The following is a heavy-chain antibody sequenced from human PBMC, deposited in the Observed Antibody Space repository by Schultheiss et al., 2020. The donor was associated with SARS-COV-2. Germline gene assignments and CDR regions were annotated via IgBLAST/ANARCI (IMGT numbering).Heavy chain of an antibody. D-gene: IGHD3-10*01. CDR2: INHSGST. J-gene: IGHJ4*02. CDR1: GGSFSGYY. CDR3: AKDRRVRGRFDY. V-gene: IGHV4-34*01. Sequence: SETLSLTCAVYGGSFSGYYWSWIRQPPGKGLEWIGEINHSGSTNYNPSLKSRVTISVDRSKNQFSLKLSSVTAADTAVYYCAKDRRVRGRFDYWGQGTLVTVSS.